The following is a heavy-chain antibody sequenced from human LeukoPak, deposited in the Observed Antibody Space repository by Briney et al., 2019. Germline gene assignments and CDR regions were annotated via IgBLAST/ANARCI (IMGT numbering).Heavy chain of an antibody. V-gene: IGHV3-43D*04. CDR1: GFTFDDYA. J-gene: IGHJ6*03. CDR3: AKDRRDIVATFYMDV. Sequence: GGSLRLSCAAAGFTFDDYAMHWVRQAPGKGLEWVSLISWDGGSTYYADSVKGRFTISRDNSKNSLYLQMNSLRAEDTALYYCAKDRRDIVATFYMDVWGKGTTVTVSS. D-gene: IGHD5-12*01. CDR2: ISWDGGST.